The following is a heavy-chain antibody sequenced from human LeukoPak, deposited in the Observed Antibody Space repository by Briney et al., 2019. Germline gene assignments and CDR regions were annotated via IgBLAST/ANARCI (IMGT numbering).Heavy chain of an antibody. D-gene: IGHD3-22*01. Sequence: PSQTLSLTCTVSGGSISSGGYYWSWIRQPPGKGLEWIGYIYYSGSTNYNPSLKSRVTISVDTSKNQFSLKLSSVTAADTAVYYCARHVYDSRGFDYWGQGTLVTVSS. CDR3: ARHVYDSRGFDY. V-gene: IGHV4-61*08. CDR1: GGSISSGGYY. CDR2: IYYSGST. J-gene: IGHJ4*02.